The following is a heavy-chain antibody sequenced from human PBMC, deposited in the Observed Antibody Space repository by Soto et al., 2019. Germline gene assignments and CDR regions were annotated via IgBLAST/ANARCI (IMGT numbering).Heavy chain of an antibody. V-gene: IGHV3-21*02. CDR1: GFSFSSYS. CDR2: ISSSGSDI. D-gene: IGHD3-16*01. CDR3: AKVGPVWGAADF. J-gene: IGHJ4*02. Sequence: EVQLGESGGGLVKPGGSLRLSCAASGFSFSSYSINWVRQTPGKGLEWVSCISSSGSDIYYADSAKGRFTISRDNTKNSVFLQMNSLIAEDTAVYYCAKVGPVWGAADFWGQGTPVTVSS.